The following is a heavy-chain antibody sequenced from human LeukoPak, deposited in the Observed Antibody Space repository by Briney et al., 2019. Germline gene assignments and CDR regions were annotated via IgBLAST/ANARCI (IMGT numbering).Heavy chain of an antibody. CDR1: GFTFSSYA. V-gene: IGHV3-23*01. D-gene: IGHD3-3*01. CDR3: AKEGSRNYDFWSGPSGYYYGMDV. CDR2: ISGSGGST. J-gene: IGHJ6*02. Sequence: PGGSPRLSCAASGFTFSSYAMSWVRQAPGKGLEWVSAISGSGGSTYYADSVKGRFTISRDNSKNTLYLQMNSLRAEDTAVYYCAKEGSRNYDFWSGPSGYYYGMDVWGQGTTVTVSS.